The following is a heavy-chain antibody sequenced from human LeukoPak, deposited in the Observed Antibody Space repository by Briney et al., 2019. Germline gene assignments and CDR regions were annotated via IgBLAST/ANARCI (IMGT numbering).Heavy chain of an antibody. CDR1: GGSFSGYY. J-gene: IGHJ4*02. Sequence: SETLSLTCAVYGGSFSGYYWSWIRQPPGKGLEWIGEINHSGSTNYNPSLKSRVTISVDTSKDQFSLMLSSVTAADTAVYYCARGYDSSAYYPFNYWGQGTLVTVSS. CDR3: ARGYDSSAYYPFNY. CDR2: INHSGST. V-gene: IGHV4-34*01. D-gene: IGHD3-22*01.